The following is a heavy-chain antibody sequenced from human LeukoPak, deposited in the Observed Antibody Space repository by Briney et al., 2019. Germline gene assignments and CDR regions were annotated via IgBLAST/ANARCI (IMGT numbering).Heavy chain of an antibody. D-gene: IGHD3-22*01. V-gene: IGHV3-30-3*01. J-gene: IGHJ4*02. Sequence: PGRSLRLSCAASGFTFSSYAMHWVRQAPGKGLEWVAVISYDGSNKYYADSVKGRFTISRDNSKNTLYLQMNSLRAEDTAVYYCARDLVDYYDSSGYYPSSYWGQGTLVTVSS. CDR1: GFTFSSYA. CDR2: ISYDGSNK. CDR3: ARDLVDYYDSSGYYPSSY.